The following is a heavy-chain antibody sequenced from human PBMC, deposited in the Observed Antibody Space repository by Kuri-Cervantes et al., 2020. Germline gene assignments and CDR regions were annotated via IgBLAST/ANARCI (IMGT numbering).Heavy chain of an antibody. V-gene: IGHV1-18*01. CDR1: GYTFTSYG. Sequence: ASVKVSCKASGYTFTSYGISWVRQAPGQGLEWMGWISAYNGNTNYAQKLQGRVTMTTDTSTSTAYMELRSLRSDDTAVYYCARDRPSHSAYYDFWSGYSYYYYGMDVWGQGTTVTVSS. D-gene: IGHD3-3*01. CDR3: ARDRPSHSAYYDFWSGYSYYYYGMDV. CDR2: ISAYNGNT. J-gene: IGHJ6*02.